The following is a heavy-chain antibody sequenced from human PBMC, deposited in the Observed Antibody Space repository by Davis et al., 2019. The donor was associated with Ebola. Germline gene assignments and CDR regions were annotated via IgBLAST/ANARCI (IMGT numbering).Heavy chain of an antibody. J-gene: IGHJ4*02. CDR2: ISSSGSTI. D-gene: IGHD6-19*01. CDR1: GFTFSDYY. Sequence: PGGSLRLSCAASGFTFSDYYMSWIRQAPGKGLEWVSYISSSGSTIYYADSVKGRFTISRDNAKNSLYLQMNSLRAEDTAVYYCARDFAVFRSSGHLSWGQGTLVTVSS. CDR3: ARDFAVFRSSGHLS. V-gene: IGHV3-11*01.